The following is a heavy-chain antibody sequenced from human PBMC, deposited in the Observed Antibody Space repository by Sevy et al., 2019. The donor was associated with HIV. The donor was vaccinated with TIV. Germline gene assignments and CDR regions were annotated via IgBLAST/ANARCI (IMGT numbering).Heavy chain of an antibody. J-gene: IGHJ5*02. CDR1: GGSFSGYY. CDR2: INHSGST. V-gene: IGHV4-34*01. D-gene: IGHD6-13*01. CDR3: AREFSSSWNWFDP. Sequence: SETLSLTCAVYGGSFSGYYWSWIRQPPGKGLEWIGEINHSGSTNYNPSLKSRVTISVDTSKNQFSLKLSSVTAADTAVYYCAREFSSSWNWFDPWGQGTLVTVSS.